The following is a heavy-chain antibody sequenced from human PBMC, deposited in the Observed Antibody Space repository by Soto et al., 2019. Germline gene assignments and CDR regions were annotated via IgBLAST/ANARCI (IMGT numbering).Heavy chain of an antibody. Sequence: QVQLVQSGAEVKKPGASVKVSCKASGYTFTSYDINWVRQATGQALEWMGWMNPNSGNTGYAQKFQGRVTMTRNTSISTAYMELSSLRSEDTAVYYCARGRFLEWLPPSEGYGMDVWGQGTTVTVSS. J-gene: IGHJ6*02. V-gene: IGHV1-8*01. CDR1: GYTFTSYD. CDR2: MNPNSGNT. CDR3: ARGRFLEWLPPSEGYGMDV. D-gene: IGHD3-3*01.